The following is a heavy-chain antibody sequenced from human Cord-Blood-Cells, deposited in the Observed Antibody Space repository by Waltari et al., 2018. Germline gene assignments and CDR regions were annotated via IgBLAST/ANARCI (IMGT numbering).Heavy chain of an antibody. D-gene: IGHD1-1*01. Sequence: QVQLQQSGPGLVKPSQTLPLTCAISGDSVSSNSAAWNWIMQSPSRGLEWLGRTYYRSKWYNDYAVSVKSRITINPDTSKNQFSLQLNSVTPEDTAVYYCASSKTGGRIDNWYFDLWGRGTLVTVSS. J-gene: IGHJ2*01. CDR2: TYYRSKWYN. CDR1: GDSVSSNSAA. V-gene: IGHV6-1*01. CDR3: ASSKTGGRIDNWYFDL.